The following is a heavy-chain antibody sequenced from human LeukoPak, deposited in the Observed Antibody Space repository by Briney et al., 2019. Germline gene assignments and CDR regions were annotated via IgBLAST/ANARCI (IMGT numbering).Heavy chain of an antibody. CDR2: IYYSGST. D-gene: IGHD3-3*01. V-gene: IGHV4-31*03. CDR3: ARGLGRGVVINNNWFDP. J-gene: IGHJ5*02. Sequence: SETLSLTCTVSGGSISSGGHYWSWIRQHPGKGLEWIGYIYYSGSTYYNPSLKSRVTISVDTSKNQFSLKLSSVTAADTAVYYRARGLGRGVVINNNWFDPWGQGTLVTVSS. CDR1: GGSISSGGHY.